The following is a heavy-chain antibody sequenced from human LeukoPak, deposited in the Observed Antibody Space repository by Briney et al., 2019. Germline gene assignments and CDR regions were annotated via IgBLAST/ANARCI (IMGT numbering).Heavy chain of an antibody. CDR2: IYTSGST. Sequence: PSQTLSLTCTVSGGSISSGSYYWSWIRQPAGKGLEWIGRIYTSGSTNYNPSLKSRVTISVDTSKNQFSLKLSSVTAADTAVYYCARDGDYEFYRGFDPWGQGTLVTVSS. V-gene: IGHV4-61*02. D-gene: IGHD4-17*01. J-gene: IGHJ5*02. CDR1: GGSISSGSYY. CDR3: ARDGDYEFYRGFDP.